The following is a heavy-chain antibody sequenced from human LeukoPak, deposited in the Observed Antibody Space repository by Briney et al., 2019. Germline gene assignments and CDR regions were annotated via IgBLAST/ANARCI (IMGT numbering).Heavy chain of an antibody. J-gene: IGHJ4*02. D-gene: IGHD6-13*01. CDR3: AKHGEFSSSLGD. CDR1: GFTFDDYA. Sequence: PGGSLRLSCAASGFTFDDYAMHWVRQAPGKGLEWVSLISWDGGSTYYADSVKGRFTISRDNSKNSLYLQMNSLRAEDTALYYCAKHGEFSSSLGDWGQGTLVTVSS. CDR2: ISWDGGST. V-gene: IGHV3-43D*03.